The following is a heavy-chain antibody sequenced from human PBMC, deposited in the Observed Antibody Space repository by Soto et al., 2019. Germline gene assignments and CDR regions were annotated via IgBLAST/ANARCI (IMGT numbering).Heavy chain of an antibody. J-gene: IGHJ6*02. CDR3: ARRHQTYDSSGYYYYYYGMDV. Sequence: PGESLKISCKGSGYSFTSYWIGWVRQMPGKGLERMGIIYPGDSDTRYSPSFQGQVTISADKSISTAYLQWSSLKASDTAMYYCARRHQTYDSSGYYYYYYGMDVWGQGTTVTVSS. CDR1: GYSFTSYW. D-gene: IGHD3-22*01. CDR2: IYPGDSDT. V-gene: IGHV5-51*01.